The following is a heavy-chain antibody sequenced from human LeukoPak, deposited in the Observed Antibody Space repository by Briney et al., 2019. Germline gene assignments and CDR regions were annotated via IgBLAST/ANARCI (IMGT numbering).Heavy chain of an antibody. CDR1: GGTFSGDY. J-gene: IGHJ2*01. D-gene: IGHD6-6*01. CDR3: AIAAARYWYFDL. V-gene: IGHV4-34*01. CDR2: INDSGRT. Sequence: SETLSLTCAASGGTFSGDYWRWIRQPPGKGLEWIGEINDSGRTNYNPSLKSRVTISVDTSKNQFSLKLSSVTAADTAVYYCAIAAARYWYFDLWGRGTPVTVSS.